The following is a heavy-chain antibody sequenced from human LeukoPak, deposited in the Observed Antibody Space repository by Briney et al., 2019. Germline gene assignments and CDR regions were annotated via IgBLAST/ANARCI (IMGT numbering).Heavy chain of an antibody. Sequence: SVKVSCKASGGTFSSYAISWVRQAPGQGLEWMGGIIPIFGTANYAQKFQGRVTITADKSTSTAYMELSSLRSEDTAGYYCARAHYDILTGYYPFDYWGQGTLVTVSS. CDR1: GGTFSSYA. CDR3: ARAHYDILTGYYPFDY. J-gene: IGHJ4*02. V-gene: IGHV1-69*06. CDR2: IIPIFGTA. D-gene: IGHD3-9*01.